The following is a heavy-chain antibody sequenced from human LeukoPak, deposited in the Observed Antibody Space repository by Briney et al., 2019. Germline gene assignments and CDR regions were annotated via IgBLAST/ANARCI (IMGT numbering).Heavy chain of an antibody. D-gene: IGHD3-3*01. Sequence: GGSLRLSCAASGFTFSSYSMNWVRQAPGKGLEWVSSISSSSSYIYYADSVKGRFTISRDNAKNSLYLQMNSLRAEDTAVYYCARDPQYYDFWSGGYANDAFDIWGQGTMVTVSS. CDR2: ISSSSSYI. CDR1: GFTFSSYS. V-gene: IGHV3-21*01. CDR3: ARDPQYYDFWSGGYANDAFDI. J-gene: IGHJ3*02.